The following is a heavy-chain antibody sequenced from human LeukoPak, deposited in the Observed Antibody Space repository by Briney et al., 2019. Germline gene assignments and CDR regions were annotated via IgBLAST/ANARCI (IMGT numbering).Heavy chain of an antibody. CDR2: IYTSGST. CDR1: GSISSYY. CDR3: ARASSSSKGRYYYYYYYMDV. Sequence: SETLSLTCTVSGSISSYYWSWIRQPPGKGLEWIGYIYTSGSTNYNPSLKSRVTISVDTSKNQFSLKLSSVTAADTAVYYCARASSSSKGRYYYYYYYMDVWGKGTTVTVSS. J-gene: IGHJ6*03. D-gene: IGHD6-6*01. V-gene: IGHV4-4*09.